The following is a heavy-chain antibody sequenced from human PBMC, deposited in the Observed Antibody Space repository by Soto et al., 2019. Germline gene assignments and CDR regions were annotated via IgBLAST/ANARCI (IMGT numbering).Heavy chain of an antibody. Sequence: ASVKVSCKASGYAFTGYYMHWVRQAPGQGLEWMGWINPNSGGTNCAQKFQGWVTMTRDTSISTAYMELSRLRSDDTAVYYCARGIAFFVLVTHKTYYDIDFWGQGIMVTVSS. D-gene: IGHD6-13*01. J-gene: IGHJ6*02. CDR3: ARGIAFFVLVTHKTYYDIDF. CDR2: INPNSGGT. V-gene: IGHV1-2*04. CDR1: GYAFTGYY.